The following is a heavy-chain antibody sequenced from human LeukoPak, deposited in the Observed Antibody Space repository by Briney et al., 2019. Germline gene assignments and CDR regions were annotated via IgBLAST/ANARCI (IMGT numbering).Heavy chain of an antibody. CDR2: ISYDGSNK. Sequence: GGSLRLSCAASGFTFSSYGMHWVRQAPGKGLEWVAVISYDGSNKYYADSVKGRFTISRDNSKNTLYLQMNSLRAEDTAVYYCARDQEWELPLDYWGQGTLVTVSS. V-gene: IGHV3-30*03. CDR1: GFTFSSYG. CDR3: ARDQEWELPLDY. D-gene: IGHD1-26*01. J-gene: IGHJ4*02.